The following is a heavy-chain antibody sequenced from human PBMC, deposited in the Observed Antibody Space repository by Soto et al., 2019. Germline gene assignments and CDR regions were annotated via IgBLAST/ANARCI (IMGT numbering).Heavy chain of an antibody. J-gene: IGHJ4*02. CDR2: IDTSGNKI. Sequence: QVQLVESGGDLVKPGGSLRLSCAASVYTFSAYYMSWIRQAKGKGLEGSSYIDTSGNKIYYADSVKGRFTMTRDNAKNSLYLEMNSLIDENTAIYYCPRNYDICNYYISPVDYWGQGTMVTVNS. CDR3: PRNYDICNYYISPVDY. CDR1: VYTFSAYY. D-gene: IGHD3-9*01. V-gene: IGHV3-11*01.